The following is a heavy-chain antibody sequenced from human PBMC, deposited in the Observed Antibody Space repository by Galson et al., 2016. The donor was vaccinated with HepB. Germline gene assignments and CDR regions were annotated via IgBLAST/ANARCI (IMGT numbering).Heavy chain of an antibody. CDR2: IYYSGRT. CDR3: ARDDSGGWYGFHYGIDV. CDR1: GASISGYY. V-gene: IGHV4-59*01. Sequence: SETLSLTCTVSGASISGYYLSWIRQPPGKGLEWIGYIYYSGRTNYNPSLKSRVTISIDTSKNRFSLKLSSVTAADTAVYYCARDDSGGWYGFHYGIDVWGQGTTVTVSS. J-gene: IGHJ6*02. D-gene: IGHD6-19*01.